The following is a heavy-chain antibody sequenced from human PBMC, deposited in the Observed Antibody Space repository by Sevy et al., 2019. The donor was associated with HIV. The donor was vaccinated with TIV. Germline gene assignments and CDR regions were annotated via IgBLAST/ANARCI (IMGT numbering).Heavy chain of an antibody. CDR3: ARAYSSSWFGYYFDY. CDR2: INPNSGNT. V-gene: IGHV1-8*01. D-gene: IGHD6-13*01. CDR1: GYTFTSYD. Sequence: ASVKVSCKASGYTFTSYDINWVRQATGQGPEWMGWINPNSGNTDYAQKFQGRVTMTRNTSISTAYMELTGLRSDDTAIYYCARAYSSSWFGYYFDYWGQGTPVTVSS. J-gene: IGHJ4*02.